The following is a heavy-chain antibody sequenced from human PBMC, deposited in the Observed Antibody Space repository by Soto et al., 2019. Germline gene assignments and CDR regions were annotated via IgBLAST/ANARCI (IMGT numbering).Heavy chain of an antibody. Sequence: GGSLRLSCAASGFTFSSYWMHWVRQAPGKGLVWVSRINSDGSSTSYADSVKGRFTISRDNAKNTLYLQMNSLRAEDTAVYYFARCGAFGAFYIWGQGTIVTVSS. CDR3: ARCGAFGAFYI. D-gene: IGHD2-21*01. V-gene: IGHV3-74*01. CDR2: INSDGSST. CDR1: GFTFSSYW. J-gene: IGHJ3*02.